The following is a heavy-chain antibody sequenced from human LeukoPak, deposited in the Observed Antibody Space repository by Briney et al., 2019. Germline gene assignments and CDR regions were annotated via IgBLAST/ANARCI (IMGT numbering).Heavy chain of an antibody. J-gene: IGHJ4*02. CDR3: ARETTVIKKIDY. CDR1: GFTFGSYG. V-gene: IGHV3-30*02. CDR2: IRSDGSNK. Sequence: GGSLRLSCAASGFTFGSYGMHWVRQAPGKGLEWVTFIRSDGSNKYYADSVKGRFTISRDNAKNSLYLQMNSLRDEDTAIYYCARETTVIKKIDYWGQGTLVTVSS. D-gene: IGHD4-17*01.